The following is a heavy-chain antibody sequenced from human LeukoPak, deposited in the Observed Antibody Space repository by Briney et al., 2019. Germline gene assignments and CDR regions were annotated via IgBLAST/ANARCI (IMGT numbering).Heavy chain of an antibody. J-gene: IGHJ4*02. Sequence: PGGSLRLSCAASGFTFSSYWMHWVRQAPGKGLVWVSRINNDESHTTYADSVKGRFTISRDNAKNTLYLQMNSLRAEDTAVYYCARGLVPGFLDYWGQGTPVTVSS. CDR2: INNDESHT. V-gene: IGHV3-74*01. CDR3: ARGLVPGFLDY. D-gene: IGHD4-11*01. CDR1: GFTFSSYW.